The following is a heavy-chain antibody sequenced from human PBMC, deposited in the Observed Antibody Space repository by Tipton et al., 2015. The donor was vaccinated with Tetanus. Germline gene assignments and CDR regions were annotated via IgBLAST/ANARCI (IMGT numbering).Heavy chain of an antibody. CDR1: GEALSNGDYY. Sequence: GEALSNGDYYWSWIRQPPGKGLESIGYISYTGTTHYNPSLKSRVTISLDRSKNQFSLKLTSVTAADTAVYYCATVGLVTASVKYWGQGTLVTVSS. CDR2: ISYTGTT. CDR3: ATVGLVTASVKY. J-gene: IGHJ4*01. D-gene: IGHD2-21*02. V-gene: IGHV4-30-4*01.